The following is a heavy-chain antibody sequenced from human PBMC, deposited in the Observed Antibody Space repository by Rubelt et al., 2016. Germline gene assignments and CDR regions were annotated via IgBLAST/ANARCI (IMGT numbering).Heavy chain of an antibody. CDR1: GGSISSYY. CDR3: ARVGISWYGGAFDI. D-gene: IGHD6-13*01. Sequence: QVQLQESGPGLVKPSETLSLTCTVYGGSISSYYWSWIRQPPGKGLEWIGYIYYSGSTNYNRSLKSRVNISVDTSKTPFSLKLSSVTGADTAVYYCARVGISWYGGAFDIWGQGTMVTVSS. J-gene: IGHJ3*02. CDR2: IYYSGST. V-gene: IGHV4-59*01.